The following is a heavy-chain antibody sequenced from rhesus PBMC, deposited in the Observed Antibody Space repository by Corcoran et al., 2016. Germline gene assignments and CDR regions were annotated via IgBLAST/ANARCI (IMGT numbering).Heavy chain of an antibody. D-gene: IGHD6-13*01. J-gene: IGHJ4*01. V-gene: IGHV4-147*01. CDR3: ARGEGIAAGPYFDY. Sequence: QVQLQESGPGLVKPSETLSLTCAVSGYSISSNYWSWIRQPPGKGLEWIGYIYGSSGSPSSNPSLKSRFTISTDTSKTQFSLKLSSVTAADTAVYYCARGEGIAAGPYFDYWGQGVLVTVSS. CDR2: IYGSSGSP. CDR1: GYSISSNY.